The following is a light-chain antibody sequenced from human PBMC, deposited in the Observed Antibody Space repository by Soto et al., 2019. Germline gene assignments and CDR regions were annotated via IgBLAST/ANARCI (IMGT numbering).Light chain of an antibody. Sequence: EIVLTQSPGTLSLSPGERATLSCRSSQSVSSGYLAWYQQKPGQAPRLLIFRAFNRATGIPDRFSGSGSGTDFTLTISRREPEDVAVDYCQQYVASPPSWTFGQGTKLEIK. CDR2: RAF. CDR3: QQYVASPPSWT. V-gene: IGKV3-20*01. J-gene: IGKJ1*01. CDR1: QSVSSGY.